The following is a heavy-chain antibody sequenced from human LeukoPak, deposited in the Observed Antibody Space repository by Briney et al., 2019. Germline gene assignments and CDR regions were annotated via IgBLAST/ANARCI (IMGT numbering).Heavy chain of an antibody. Sequence: SETLSLTCTVAGGSISSSTYNWGWIRQPPGKGLEWIGSVYYAGITYYNPSVESRVTISVDTSKNHFSLELNSVTAADTGVYFCARQVRSPVVMFMDVWGKGTTVIVSS. J-gene: IGHJ6*03. CDR3: ARQVRSPVVMFMDV. CDR1: GGSISSSTYN. CDR2: VYYAGIT. V-gene: IGHV4-39*01. D-gene: IGHD3-22*01.